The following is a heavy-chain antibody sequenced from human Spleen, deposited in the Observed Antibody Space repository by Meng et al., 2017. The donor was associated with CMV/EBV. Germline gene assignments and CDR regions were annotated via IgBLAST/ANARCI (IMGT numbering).Heavy chain of an antibody. Sequence: GESLKISCAASGFTFSSYWMSWVRQAPGKGLEWVANIKQDGSEKYYVDSVKGRFTISRDNAKSSLYLQMNSLRAEDTAVYYCAREDRPKWELLPTDYWGQGTLVTVSS. J-gene: IGHJ4*02. CDR1: GFTFSSYW. V-gene: IGHV3-7*01. D-gene: IGHD1-26*01. CDR3: AREDRPKWELLPTDY. CDR2: IKQDGSEK.